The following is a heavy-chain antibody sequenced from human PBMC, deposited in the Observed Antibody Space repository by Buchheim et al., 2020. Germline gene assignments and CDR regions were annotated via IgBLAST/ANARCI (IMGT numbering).Heavy chain of an antibody. D-gene: IGHD3-10*01. CDR2: IKQDGSEK. V-gene: IGHV3-7*03. CDR1: GFTFSSYW. J-gene: IGHJ5*02. CDR3: ARVRSMVRGARVWFDP. Sequence: EVQLVESGGGLVQPGGSLRLSCAASGFTFSSYWMSWVRQAPGKGLEWVANIKQDGSEKYYVDYVKGRFTIPRDNAKNSLYLQMNSLRAEDTAVYYCARVRSMVRGARVWFDPWGQGTL.